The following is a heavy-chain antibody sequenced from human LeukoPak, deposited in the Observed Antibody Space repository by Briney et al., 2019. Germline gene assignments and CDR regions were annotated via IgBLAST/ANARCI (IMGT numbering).Heavy chain of an antibody. CDR1: GFTFSDYY. D-gene: IGHD4-17*01. CDR3: ARVPERDGYTSPLTTPDY. Sequence: NPGGSLRLSCAASGFTFSDYYMSWIRQAPGKGLEWVSYISSSGSTIYYADSVKGRFTISRDNAKNSLYLQMNSLRAEDTAVYYCARVPERDGYTSPLTTPDYLGQGTLVTVSS. V-gene: IGHV3-11*04. CDR2: ISSSGSTI. J-gene: IGHJ4*02.